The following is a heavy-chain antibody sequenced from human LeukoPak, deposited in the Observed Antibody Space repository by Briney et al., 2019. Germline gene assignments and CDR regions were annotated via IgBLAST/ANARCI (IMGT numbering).Heavy chain of an antibody. CDR2: ISGSGRRT. CDR1: GFTFSSYT. V-gene: IGHV3-23*01. Sequence: GGSLRLSCAASGFTFSSYTMNWVRQAPGKGLEWVSGISGSGRRTYYADSVKGQFTISRDNSKNTLYLQMNSLRAEDTAIYYCAKDLRYCGGDCYSADAFDIWGQGTMVTVSS. D-gene: IGHD2-21*01. J-gene: IGHJ3*02. CDR3: AKDLRYCGGDCYSADAFDI.